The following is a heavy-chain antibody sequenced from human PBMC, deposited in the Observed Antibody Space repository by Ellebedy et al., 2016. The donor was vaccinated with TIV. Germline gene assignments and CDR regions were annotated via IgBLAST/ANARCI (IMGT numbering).Heavy chain of an antibody. D-gene: IGHD3-10*01. CDR1: GFSFRSYW. J-gene: IGHJ5*02. CDR3: AKVLFAFGEFESPFDP. V-gene: IGHV3-30*02. CDR2: IRYDGSDK. Sequence: GGSLRLSCVASGFSFRSYWMSWVRQAPGKGLEWVTFIRYDGSDKYYADSVKGRFTVSRDNSKNTLTLKMNSLRLEDTAVYYCAKVLFAFGEFESPFDPWGQGTLVIISS.